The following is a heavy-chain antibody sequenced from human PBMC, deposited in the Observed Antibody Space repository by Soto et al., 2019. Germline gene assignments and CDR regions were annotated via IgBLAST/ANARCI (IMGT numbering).Heavy chain of an antibody. CDR1: GDSFVGYG. Sequence: PGESLRICCKVSGDSFVGYGITWVLQKPGKGLEWMGRIDPSDSQTYYSPSFRGHVTISVTKSITTVFLQWSSLKASDTAMYYCARQIYDSDTGPNFKYYFDSWGQGTTVTVSS. D-gene: IGHD3-22*01. V-gene: IGHV5-10-1*01. J-gene: IGHJ4*02. CDR3: ARQIYDSDTGPNFKYYFDS. CDR2: IDPSDSQT.